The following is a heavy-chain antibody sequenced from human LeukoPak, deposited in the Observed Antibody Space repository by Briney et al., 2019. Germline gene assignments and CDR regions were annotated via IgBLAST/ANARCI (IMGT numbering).Heavy chain of an antibody. Sequence: SETLSLTCTVSGGSISSYYWSWIRQPPGKGLEWIGYIYYSGSTNYNPSLKSRVTISVDTSKNQFSLKLSSVTAADTAVYYCATISAQARVLFAYWGQGTLVTVSS. D-gene: IGHD1/OR15-1a*01. CDR3: ATISAQARVLFAY. CDR2: IYYSGST. CDR1: GGSISSYY. J-gene: IGHJ4*02. V-gene: IGHV4-59*01.